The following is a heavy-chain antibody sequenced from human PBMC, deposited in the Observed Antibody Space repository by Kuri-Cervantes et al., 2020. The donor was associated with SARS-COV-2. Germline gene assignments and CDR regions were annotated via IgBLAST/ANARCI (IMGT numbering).Heavy chain of an antibody. CDR3: ARGGCGDGTSCYFWFIY. J-gene: IGHJ4*02. CDR2: ISSSGNNM. Sequence: GESLKISCAASGFMFNDYCMGWIRQAPGKGLEWVSYISSSGNNMYYADSVKGRFTISRDDAKNSLHLQMNSLRAEDTAVYYCARGGCGDGTSCYFWFIYWGQGTLVTVSS. V-gene: IGHV3-11*01. CDR1: GFMFNDYC. D-gene: IGHD2-2*01.